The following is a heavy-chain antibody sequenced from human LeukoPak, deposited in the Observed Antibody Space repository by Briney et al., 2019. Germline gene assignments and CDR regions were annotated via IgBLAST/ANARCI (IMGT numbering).Heavy chain of an antibody. V-gene: IGHV4-34*01. J-gene: IGHJ6*03. D-gene: IGHD3-10*01. Sequence: SETLSLTCAVYGGSFSGYYWSWIRQPPGKGLEWIGEINHSGSTNYNPSLKSRVTISVDTSKNQFSLKLYSVTAADTAVYYCARRGGIIRGVASYYYMDVWGKGTTVTISS. CDR2: INHSGST. CDR3: ARRGGIIRGVASYYYMDV. CDR1: GGSFSGYY.